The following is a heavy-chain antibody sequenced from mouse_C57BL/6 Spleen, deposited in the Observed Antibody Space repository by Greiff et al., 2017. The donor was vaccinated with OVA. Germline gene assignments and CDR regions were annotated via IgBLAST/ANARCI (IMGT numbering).Heavy chain of an antibody. CDR3: ARDAAWYFDV. CDR2: IYPGSGNT. V-gene: IGHV1-76*01. CDR1: GYTFTDYY. J-gene: IGHJ1*03. Sequence: VKLMESGAELVRPGASVKLSCKASGYTFTDYYINWVKQRPGQGLEWIARIYPGSGNTYYNEKFKGKATLTAEKSSSTAYMQLSSLTSEDSAVYFCARDAAWYFDVWGTGTTVTVSS.